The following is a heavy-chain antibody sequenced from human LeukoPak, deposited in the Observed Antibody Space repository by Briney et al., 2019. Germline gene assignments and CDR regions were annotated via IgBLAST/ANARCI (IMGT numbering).Heavy chain of an antibody. J-gene: IGHJ6*03. CDR3: TKDMGSSAGYNYYMDV. D-gene: IGHD6-6*01. V-gene: IGHV3-43D*03. CDR1: GFTFENYA. Sequence: GGSLRLSCAASGFTFENYAMHWVRQTPGKGLEWVSLITRNGGNTYYADSVKGRFIISRDNSKNSLYLQMNRLRAEDTAFYYCTKDMGSSAGYNYYMDVWGKGTTVTVSS. CDR2: ITRNGGNT.